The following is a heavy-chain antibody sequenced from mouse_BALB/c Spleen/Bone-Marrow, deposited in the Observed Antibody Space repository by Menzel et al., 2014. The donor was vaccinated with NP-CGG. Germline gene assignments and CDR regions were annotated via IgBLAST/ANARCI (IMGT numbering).Heavy chain of an antibody. CDR1: GFNTKDSY. V-gene: IGHV14-4*02. CDR3: TPYGNYGWEY. J-gene: IGHJ4*01. Sequence: VQLQQSGAELVRSGASVKLSCTGSGFNTKDSYMHWVKQRPGQGLEWIGWIDPENGDTEYAPKFQGKATMTADTSSNTAYLQLSSLTSEDTAVYYSTPYGNYGWEYWGQGTSVTVSS. CDR2: IDPENGDT. D-gene: IGHD2-10*02.